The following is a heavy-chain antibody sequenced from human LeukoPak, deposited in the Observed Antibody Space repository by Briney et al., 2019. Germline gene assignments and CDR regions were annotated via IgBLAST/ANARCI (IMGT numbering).Heavy chain of an antibody. J-gene: IGHJ6*03. D-gene: IGHD1-26*01. CDR3: AREVGATRVVFVMPYYYYYMDV. CDR1: GFTFSSYE. V-gene: IGHV3-48*03. Sequence: AGGSLRLSCAASGFTFSSYEMNWVRQAPGKGLQWVSFINSGKRVYYADSVKGRFTISRDNAKNSLYLQMNSLRAEDTAVYYCAREVGATRVVFVMPYYYYYMDVWGKGTTVTISS. CDR2: INSGKRV.